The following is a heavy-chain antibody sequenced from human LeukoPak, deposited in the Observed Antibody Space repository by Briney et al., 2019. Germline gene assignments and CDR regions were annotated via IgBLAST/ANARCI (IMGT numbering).Heavy chain of an antibody. CDR1: GGSISSGDYY. V-gene: IGHV4-30-4*08. CDR3: ASTIFGGNYYYYMDV. J-gene: IGHJ6*03. Sequence: SETLSLTCTVSGGSISSGDYYWSWISQPPGKGLEWIGYIYYSGSTYYNPSLKSRVTISVDTSKNQFSLKLSSVTAADTAVYYCASTIFGGNYYYYMDVWGKGTTVTVSS. D-gene: IGHD3-3*01. CDR2: IYYSGST.